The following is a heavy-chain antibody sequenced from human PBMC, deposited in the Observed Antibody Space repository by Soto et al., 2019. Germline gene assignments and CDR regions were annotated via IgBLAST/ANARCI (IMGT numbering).Heavy chain of an antibody. CDR2: VSGTDNGT. Sequence: EVLLLESGGGLVQPGGSLRLSCAASGFTFSSYAMSWVRQAPGKGLEWVAGVSGTDNGTYYADSVKGRFTISRDNSKNTLYLQMHRMRAEDTAVYYCAKGGRRFSGWLGTFYFYGLDVWGQGTTVTVSS. CDR3: AKGGRRFSGWLGTFYFYGLDV. J-gene: IGHJ6*02. D-gene: IGHD6-19*01. CDR1: GFTFSSYA. V-gene: IGHV3-23*01.